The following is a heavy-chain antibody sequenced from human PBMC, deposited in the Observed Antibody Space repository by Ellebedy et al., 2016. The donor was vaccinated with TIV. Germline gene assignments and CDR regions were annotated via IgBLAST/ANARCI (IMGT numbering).Heavy chain of an antibody. CDR2: MYSGCRT. CDR1: GFTFRKYG. CDR3: TRGGTQPDY. J-gene: IGHJ4*02. V-gene: IGHV3-66*01. Sequence: GESLKISCTPSGFTFRKYGMHWVRQAPGKGLEYISLMYSGCRTNYAESVRGRFTISRDNSKNTMYLQMKSLRVEDTAVYYCTRGGTQPDYWGQGVLVTVSS. D-gene: IGHD2-2*01.